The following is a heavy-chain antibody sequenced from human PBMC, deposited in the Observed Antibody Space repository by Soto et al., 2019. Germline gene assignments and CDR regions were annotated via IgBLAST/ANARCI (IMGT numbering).Heavy chain of an antibody. V-gene: IGHV1-69*13. Sequence: ASVKFSCKASGGTFSSYAISWVRQAPGQGLEWMGGIIRIFGTANYAQKFQGRVTITADESTSTAYMELSSLRSEDTAVYYCARDRVQLNWFDPWGQGTLVTVSS. CDR2: IIRIFGTA. CDR3: ARDRVQLNWFDP. D-gene: IGHD5-18*01. J-gene: IGHJ5*02. CDR1: GGTFSSYA.